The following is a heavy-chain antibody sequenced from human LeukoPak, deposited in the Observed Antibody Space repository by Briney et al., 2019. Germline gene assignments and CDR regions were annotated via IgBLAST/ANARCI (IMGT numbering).Heavy chain of an antibody. V-gene: IGHV1-69*13. J-gene: IGHJ6*02. Sequence: GASVNVSCKASGGTFSSCAISWVRQAPGQGLEWMGGIIPIFGTANYAQKFQGRVTITADESTSTAYMELSSLRSEDTAVYYCARAPALYCSSTSCYVDGMDVWGQGTTVTVSS. CDR2: IIPIFGTA. D-gene: IGHD2-2*01. CDR1: GGTFSSCA. CDR3: ARAPALYCSSTSCYVDGMDV.